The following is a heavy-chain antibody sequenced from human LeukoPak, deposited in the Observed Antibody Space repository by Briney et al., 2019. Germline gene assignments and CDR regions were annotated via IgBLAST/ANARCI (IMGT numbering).Heavy chain of an antibody. CDR1: GFTFDDYA. CDR3: AKSRCSGGTCYYFDY. CDR2: ISWNSGST. J-gene: IGHJ4*02. D-gene: IGHD2-15*01. Sequence: GGSLRLSCAASGFTFDDYAMHWVRQAPGKGLEWVSGISWNSGSTGYADAVKGRFTISRDNAKNSLYLQMNSLRAEDTALYYCAKSRCSGGTCYYFDYWGQGTLVTVSS. V-gene: IGHV3-9*01.